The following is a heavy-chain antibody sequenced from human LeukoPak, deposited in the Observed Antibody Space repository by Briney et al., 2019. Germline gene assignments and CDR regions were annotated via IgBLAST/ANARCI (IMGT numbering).Heavy chain of an antibody. CDR2: TYYSGSS. CDR3: ARHKGSGSYYIWYYYYMDV. V-gene: IGHV4-39*01. D-gene: IGHD3-10*01. Sequence: PSETLSLTCSVSGGSVSSYEYYWGWIRQPPGKGLEWIGNTYYSGSSYYNPSLKSRVSISVDTSKNQFSLKMTSVTAADTAVYYCARHKGSGSYYIWYYYYMDVWGKGTTVTVSS. J-gene: IGHJ6*03. CDR1: GGSVSSYEYY.